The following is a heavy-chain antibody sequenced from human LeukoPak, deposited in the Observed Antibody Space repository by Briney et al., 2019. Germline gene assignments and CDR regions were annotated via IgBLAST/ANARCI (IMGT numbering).Heavy chain of an antibody. CDR3: AKDPTDFWSAYYPEYYFDY. D-gene: IGHD3-3*01. CDR1: GFTFSSYG. Sequence: SGGSLRLSCVASGFTFSSYGMHWVRQAPGKGLEWVAFIRYDGSEKYYADSVKGRFTVSRDNVKNTLYLQMNSLRDEDTALYYCAKDPTDFWSAYYPEYYFDYWGQGTLVTVSS. J-gene: IGHJ4*02. V-gene: IGHV3-30*02. CDR2: IRYDGSEK.